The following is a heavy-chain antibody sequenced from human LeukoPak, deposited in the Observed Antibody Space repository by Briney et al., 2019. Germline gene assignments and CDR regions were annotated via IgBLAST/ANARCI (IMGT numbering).Heavy chain of an antibody. J-gene: IGHJ4*02. CDR2: VNHSGST. D-gene: IGHD3-16*02. Sequence: SETLSLTCAVYGVSFSGYYWSWIRQPPGKGLEWIGEVNHSGSTNYNPSLKSRVTTSVDTSKNQFSLKLSSVTAADTAVYYCARVDVWGSYRTGLDYWGQGTLVTVSS. CDR3: ARVDVWGSYRTGLDY. CDR1: GVSFSGYY. V-gene: IGHV4-34*01.